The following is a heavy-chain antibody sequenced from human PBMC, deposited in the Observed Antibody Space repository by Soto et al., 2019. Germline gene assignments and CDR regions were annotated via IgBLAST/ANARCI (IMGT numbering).Heavy chain of an antibody. CDR3: ARGDYYDSSGYYP. CDR1: GGSISSGGYY. D-gene: IGHD3-22*01. Sequence: PSETLSLTCTVSGGSISSGGYYWSWIRQHPGKGLEWIGYIYYSGSTYYNPSLKSRVTISVDTSKNQFSLKLSSVTAADTAVYYCARGDYYDSSGYYPWGQGTPVTVSS. J-gene: IGHJ5*02. V-gene: IGHV4-31*03. CDR2: IYYSGST.